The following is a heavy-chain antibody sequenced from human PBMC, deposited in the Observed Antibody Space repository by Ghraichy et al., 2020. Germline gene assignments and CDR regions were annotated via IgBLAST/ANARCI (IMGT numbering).Heavy chain of an antibody. J-gene: IGHJ4*02. CDR3: ARHTSLGDYEYYFDY. D-gene: IGHD4-17*01. CDR1: GGSISSSSYY. Sequence: SETLSLTCTVSGGSISSSSYYWGWIRQPPGKGLEWIGSIYYSGSTYYNPSIKSRVTISVDTSKNQFSLKLSSVTAADTAVYYCARHTSLGDYEYYFDYWGQGTLVTVSS. CDR2: IYYSGST. V-gene: IGHV4-39*01.